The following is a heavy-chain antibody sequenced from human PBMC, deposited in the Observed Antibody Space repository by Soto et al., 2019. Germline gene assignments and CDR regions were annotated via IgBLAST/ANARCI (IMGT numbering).Heavy chain of an antibody. V-gene: IGHV1-18*01. CDR1: GYTFITYG. D-gene: IGHD1-7*01. CDR2: ISAYNGDT. CDR3: ARGGGGTTNLNLEF. J-gene: IGHJ4*02. Sequence: QVQLVQSGAEVKKPGASVKVSCKASGYTFITYGVSWVRQAPGQGLEWMGWISAYNGDTNYAQNPQGRVNMTTDTSTTTANMELKNMSSYDTAVYYCARGGGGTTNLNLEFWGQGTLVTVSS.